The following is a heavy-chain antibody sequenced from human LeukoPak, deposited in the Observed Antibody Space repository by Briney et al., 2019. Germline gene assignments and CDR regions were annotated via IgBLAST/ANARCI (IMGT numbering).Heavy chain of an antibody. V-gene: IGHV3-23*01. CDR2: ISGSGDST. D-gene: IGHD6-19*01. CDR3: ARRSGIAVAGAFDY. J-gene: IGHJ4*02. Sequence: GGSLRLSCAASGFTFSNYATRWVRQAPGKGLEWVSGISGSGDSTYYADSVKGRFTISRDNSKNTLYLQMNSLRAEDTAVYYCARRSGIAVAGAFDYWGQGTLVTVSS. CDR1: GFTFSNYA.